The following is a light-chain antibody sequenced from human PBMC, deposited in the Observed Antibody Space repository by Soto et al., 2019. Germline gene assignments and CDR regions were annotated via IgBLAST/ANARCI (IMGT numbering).Light chain of an antibody. Sequence: EICVTQSPAALSVTRWERATLSWRPSQSINSNLAWYQQKPGQAPRLLIHGASTRATGLPARFSGSGSGTEFTLIISSLQSEDSAVYYCQQYDNWPITFGQGTRLEIK. CDR2: GAS. CDR3: QQYDNWPIT. V-gene: IGKV3-15*01. J-gene: IGKJ5*01. CDR1: QSINSN.